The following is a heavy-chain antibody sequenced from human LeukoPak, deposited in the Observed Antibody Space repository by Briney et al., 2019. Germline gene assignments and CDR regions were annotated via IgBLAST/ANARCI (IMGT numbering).Heavy chain of an antibody. J-gene: IGHJ6*03. V-gene: IGHV3-21*01. D-gene: IGHD2-15*01. CDR2: ISSSSSYI. Sequence: GGSLRLSCAASGFTFSSYSMNWVRQAPGKGLEWVSCISSSSSYIYYADSVKGRFTISRDNAKNSLYLQMNSLRAEDTAVYYCARNPYTYCSGGSCYFYYYYYYMDVWGKGTTVTISS. CDR3: ARNPYTYCSGGSCYFYYYYYYMDV. CDR1: GFTFSSYS.